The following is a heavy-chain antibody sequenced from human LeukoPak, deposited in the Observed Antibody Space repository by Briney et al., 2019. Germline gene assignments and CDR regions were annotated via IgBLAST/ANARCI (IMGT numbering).Heavy chain of an antibody. J-gene: IGHJ3*02. CDR1: GFTFKNYG. CDR2: IWYDGSKT. Sequence: GRSLRLSCVTSGFTFKNYGMHCVPQAPGEGLEWVAIIWYDGSKTYYADSVKGRFTISRDNSKNTLYLQMNSLSVEDTAVYFCSKDWDFWRGYSYPFDIWGQGTMVTVPS. D-gene: IGHD3-3*01. V-gene: IGHV3-33*06. CDR3: SKDWDFWRGYSYPFDI.